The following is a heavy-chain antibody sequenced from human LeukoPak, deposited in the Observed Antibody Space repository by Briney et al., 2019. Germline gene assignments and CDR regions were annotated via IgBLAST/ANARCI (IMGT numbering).Heavy chain of an antibody. CDR3: ARDRGRYYDSRGFYWGYYFDS. J-gene: IGHJ4*02. CDR2: ISGSGDST. Sequence: GGCLRLSCAASGFTFSAYAVNSVRQAPGEGLEWGSTISGSGDSTYYADSVKGRFTISRDNSKDTLYLQMSSVRVDDTAVYYCARDRGRYYDSRGFYWGYYFDSWGQGILVTVST. D-gene: IGHD3-22*01. V-gene: IGHV3-23*01. CDR1: GFTFSAYA.